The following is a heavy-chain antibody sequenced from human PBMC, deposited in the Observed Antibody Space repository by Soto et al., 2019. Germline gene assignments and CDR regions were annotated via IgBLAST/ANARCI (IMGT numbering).Heavy chain of an antibody. CDR3: AKDKVDSSGYYYGYFDY. J-gene: IGHJ4*02. D-gene: IGHD3-22*01. Sequence: GGSLRLSCAASGFTFDDYTMHWVRQAPGKGLEWVSLISWDGGSTYYADSVKGRFTISRDNSKNSLYLQMNSLRTEDTALYYCAKDKVDSSGYYYGYFDYWGQGTLVTVSS. V-gene: IGHV3-43*01. CDR1: GFTFDDYT. CDR2: ISWDGGST.